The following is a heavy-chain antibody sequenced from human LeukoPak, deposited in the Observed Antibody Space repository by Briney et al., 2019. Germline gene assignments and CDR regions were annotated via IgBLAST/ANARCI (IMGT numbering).Heavy chain of an antibody. V-gene: IGHV4-34*01. CDR1: GGSFSGYY. J-gene: IGHJ4*02. D-gene: IGHD4-17*01. CDR2: INHSGST. CDR3: ARGRSTVTTFFGY. Sequence: SETLSLTCAVYGGSFSGYYWSWIRQPPGKGLEWIGEINHSGSTNYNPSLKSRVTISVDTSKNQFSLKLSSVTAADTAVYYCARGRSTVTTFFGYWGQGTLVTVSS.